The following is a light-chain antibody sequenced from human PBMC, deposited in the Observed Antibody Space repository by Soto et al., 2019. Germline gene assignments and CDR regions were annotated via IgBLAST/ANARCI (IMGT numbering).Light chain of an antibody. V-gene: IGLV1-44*01. Sequence: QSALTQPPSASGTPGQRVTISCSGSSSNIGSNTVNWHQQLPGTAPKLLIYTNDQRPSGVPDRFSGSRSGTSASLAISGLQFEDEADYHCSSWDDSLDAVVFGAGTKVTVL. CDR2: TND. J-gene: IGLJ1*01. CDR3: SSWDDSLDAVV. CDR1: SSNIGSNT.